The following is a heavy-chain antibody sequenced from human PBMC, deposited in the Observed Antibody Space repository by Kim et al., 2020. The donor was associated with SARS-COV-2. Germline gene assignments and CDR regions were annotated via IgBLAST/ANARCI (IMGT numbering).Heavy chain of an antibody. V-gene: IGHV3-11*01. Sequence: NGRYMRYADSVNGRFSSSRDNAKKSLSLQMNSLTPADTAVYYCVRGPANWGQGTLVTVSS. J-gene: IGHJ4*02. CDR3: VRGPAN. CDR2: NGRYM.